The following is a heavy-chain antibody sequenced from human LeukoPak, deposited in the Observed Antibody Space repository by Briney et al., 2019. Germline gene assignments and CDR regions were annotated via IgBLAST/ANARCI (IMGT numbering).Heavy chain of an antibody. CDR2: ISYDGSNK. J-gene: IGHJ3*02. CDR1: GFTFSSYA. D-gene: IGHD2-2*01. V-gene: IGHV3-30-3*01. CDR3: ARDRSKLAAVHAFDI. Sequence: GGSLRLSCAASGFTFSSYAMHWVRQAPGKGLEWVAVISYDGSNKYYADSVKGRFTISRDNSKNTLYLQMNSLRAEDTAVYYCARDRSKLAAVHAFDIWGQGTMVTVSS.